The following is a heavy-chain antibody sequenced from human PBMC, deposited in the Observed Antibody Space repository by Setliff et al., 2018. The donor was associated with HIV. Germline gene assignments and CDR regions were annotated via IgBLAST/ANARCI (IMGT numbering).Heavy chain of an antibody. CDR1: GGSFSGYY. Sequence: PSETLSLTCAVYGGSFSGYYWSWIRQPPGKGLEWIGEINHSGSTNYNPSLKSRVTISVDTSKNQFSLKLSSVTAADTAVYYCARGELLYYYYYGMDVWGQGTTVTVSS. CDR3: ARGELLYYYYYGMDV. J-gene: IGHJ6*02. V-gene: IGHV4-34*01. CDR2: INHSGST. D-gene: IGHD1-26*01.